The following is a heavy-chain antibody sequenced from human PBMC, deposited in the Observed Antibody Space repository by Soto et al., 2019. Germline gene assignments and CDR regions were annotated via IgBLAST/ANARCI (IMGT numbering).Heavy chain of an antibody. J-gene: IGHJ5*02. CDR2: IYVSGYT. V-gene: IGHV4-31*03. CDR1: GASVSTGAYY. Sequence: TLSLTCTVSGASVSTGAYYWRWVRQRPGKGLEWVGYIYVSGYTYYNTSLKSRLTISLDRSNNQFSLGLTSVTAADTAVYYCVRAMGHTAMVYPWFEPCGQRTLVTV. CDR3: VRAMGHTAMVYPWFEP. D-gene: IGHD5-18*01.